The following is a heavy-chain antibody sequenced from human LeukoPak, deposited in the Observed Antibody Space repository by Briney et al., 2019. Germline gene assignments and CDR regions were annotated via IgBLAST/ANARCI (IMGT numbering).Heavy chain of an antibody. V-gene: IGHV1-24*01. Sequence: GASVKVSCKVSGYTLTELSMHWVRQAPGRGLEWMGGFDPEDGETIYAQKFQGRVTMTEDTSTDTAYMELSSLRSEDTAVYYCARMSGSNYDSSVGPMVNDYWGQGTLVTVSP. CDR2: FDPEDGET. D-gene: IGHD4-11*01. J-gene: IGHJ4*02. CDR1: GYTLTELS. CDR3: ARMSGSNYDSSVGPMVNDY.